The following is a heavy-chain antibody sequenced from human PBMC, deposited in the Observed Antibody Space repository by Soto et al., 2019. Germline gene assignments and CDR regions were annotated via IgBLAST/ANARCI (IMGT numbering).Heavy chain of an antibody. CDR3: ARGQGDYGRINDY. J-gene: IGHJ4*02. V-gene: IGHV3-48*04. CDR1: GFIFSSFN. CDR2: ISSSRSII. Sequence: GGSLILSCAASGFIFSSFNMNWVRQAPGKGLEWVSYISSSRSIIYYADSVKGRFTISRDNAKNSLYLQMNSLRAEDTAVYYCARGQGDYGRINDYWSQGTRVTVSS. D-gene: IGHD4-17*01.